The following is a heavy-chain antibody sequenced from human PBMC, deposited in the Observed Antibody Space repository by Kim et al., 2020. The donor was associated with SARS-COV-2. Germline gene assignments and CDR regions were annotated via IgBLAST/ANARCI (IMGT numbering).Heavy chain of an antibody. Sequence: SVKVSCKASGGTFSSYAISWVRQAPGQGLEWMGRIIPILGIANYAQKFQGRVTITADKSTSTAYMELSSLRSEDTAVYYCARGGSLHDYGPSGKLSGSLYYYYYYYMDVWGKGTTVTVSS. D-gene: IGHD4-17*01. CDR1: GGTFSSYA. V-gene: IGHV1-69*04. CDR2: IIPILGIA. J-gene: IGHJ6*03. CDR3: ARGGSLHDYGPSGKLSGSLYYYYYYYMDV.